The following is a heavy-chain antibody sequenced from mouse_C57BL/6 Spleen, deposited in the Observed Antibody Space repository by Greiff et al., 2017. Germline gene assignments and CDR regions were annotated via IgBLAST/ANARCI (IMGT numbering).Heavy chain of an antibody. CDR3: ARDVYDYDAWFAY. V-gene: IGHV2-2*01. Sequence: QVQLKESGPGLVQPSQSLSITCTVSGFSLTSYGVHWVRQSPGKGLEWLGVIWSGGSTDYNAAFISRLSISKDNSKSQVFFKMNSLQADDTAIYYCARDVYDYDAWFAYWGQGTLVTVSA. CDR1: GFSLTSYG. J-gene: IGHJ3*01. D-gene: IGHD2-4*01. CDR2: IWSGGST.